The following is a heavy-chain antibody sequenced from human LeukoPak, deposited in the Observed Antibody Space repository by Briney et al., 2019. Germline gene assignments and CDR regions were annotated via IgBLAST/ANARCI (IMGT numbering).Heavy chain of an antibody. V-gene: IGHV3-11*01. CDR2: ISGSGNTI. CDR1: GFIFSDYY. J-gene: IGHJ4*02. D-gene: IGHD4-17*01. CDR3: ATTQGTVLLM. Sequence: PGGSLRLSCAASGFIFSDYYMTWIRQAPGKGLEWVSYISGSGNTIHYADSVKGRFTISRDNAKNSLYLQMNSLRAEDTAVYYCATTQGTVLLMWGQGTLVTVSS.